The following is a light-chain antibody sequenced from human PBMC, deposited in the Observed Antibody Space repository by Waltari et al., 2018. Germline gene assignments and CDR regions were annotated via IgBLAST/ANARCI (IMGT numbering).Light chain of an antibody. CDR2: DVS. Sequence: QSALTQPASVSGSPGQSITISCTGTSSDVGGYNYVSWYQQHPGNAPKLMIYDVSKRPSGVSTRFSGSKSGNTASLTISGLQAEDEADYYCCSDAGSSTPYVFGTGTKVTVL. CDR3: CSDAGSSTPYV. J-gene: IGLJ1*01. V-gene: IGLV2-23*02. CDR1: SSDVGGYNY.